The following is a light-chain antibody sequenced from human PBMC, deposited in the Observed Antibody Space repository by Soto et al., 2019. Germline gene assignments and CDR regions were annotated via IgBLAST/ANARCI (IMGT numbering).Light chain of an antibody. Sequence: QSVLTQPASVSGSPGQSITISCTGASSDVGSFDLVSWYQHHPGKTPKLMIYEVSERPSGVSNRFSGSKSGNTASLTISGLQAEDEADYYCCSYAGSSTLVFGGGTKLTVL. CDR2: EVS. CDR1: SSDVGSFDL. CDR3: CSYAGSSTLV. V-gene: IGLV2-23*02. J-gene: IGLJ2*01.